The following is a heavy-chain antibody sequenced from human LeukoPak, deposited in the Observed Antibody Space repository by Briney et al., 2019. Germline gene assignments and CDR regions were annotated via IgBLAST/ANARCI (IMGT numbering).Heavy chain of an antibody. J-gene: IGHJ4*02. CDR1: GFTFSSYA. CDR2: ISGSGDST. D-gene: IGHD6-13*01. Sequence: QPGGSLRLSCAASGFTFSSYAMSWVRQAPGKGLEWVSAISGSGDSTYYGDSVKGRFTISRDNSKNTLYLQMNSLRAEDTPVYYCAKTRPLDSSSWSHGDYWGQGTLVTVSS. V-gene: IGHV3-23*01. CDR3: AKTRPLDSSSWSHGDY.